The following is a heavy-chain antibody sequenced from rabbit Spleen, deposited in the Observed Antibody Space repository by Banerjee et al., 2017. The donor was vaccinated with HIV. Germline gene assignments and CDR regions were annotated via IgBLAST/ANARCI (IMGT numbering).Heavy chain of an antibody. D-gene: IGHD2-1*01. Sequence: QEQLEESGGGLVKPGASLTLTCTASGFSFSSSYWIYWVRQAPGKGLEWIACIYTSSGKTYYASWAKGRFTISKTSSTTVTLQMTSLMAADTATYFCARYKDDWNADSLWGPGTLVTVS. CDR1: GFSFSSSYW. CDR3: ARYKDDWNADSL. CDR2: IYTSSGKT. V-gene: IGHV1S45*01. J-gene: IGHJ4*01.